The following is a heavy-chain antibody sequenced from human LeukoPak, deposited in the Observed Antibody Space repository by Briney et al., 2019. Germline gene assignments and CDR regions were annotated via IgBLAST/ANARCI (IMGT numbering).Heavy chain of an antibody. CDR3: ARHRDTAMVTIGY. CDR2: IIPTLGIA. Sequence: ASVKVSCKASGGTFSSYAISWVRQAPGQGLEWMGRIIPTLGIANYAQKFQGRVTITADKSTSTAYMELSSLRSEDTAVYYCARHRDTAMVTIGYWGQGTLVTVSS. J-gene: IGHJ4*02. D-gene: IGHD5-18*01. V-gene: IGHV1-69*04. CDR1: GGTFSSYA.